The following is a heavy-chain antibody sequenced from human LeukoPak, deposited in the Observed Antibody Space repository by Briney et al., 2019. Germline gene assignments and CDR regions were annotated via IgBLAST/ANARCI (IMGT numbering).Heavy chain of an antibody. J-gene: IGHJ4*02. CDR1: GYTFTSYG. D-gene: IGHD3-10*01. V-gene: IGHV1-18*01. Sequence: ASVKVSCKASGYTFTSYGISWVRQAPGQGLEWMGWISAYNGNTNYAQKLQGRVTMTTDTSTSTAYMELRSLRSEDTAVYYCARDRTNYYGSGTCLDYWGQGTLVTVSS. CDR3: ARDRTNYYGSGTCLDY. CDR2: ISAYNGNT.